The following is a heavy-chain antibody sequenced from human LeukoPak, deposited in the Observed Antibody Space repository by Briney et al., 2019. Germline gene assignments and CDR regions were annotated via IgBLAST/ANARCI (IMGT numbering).Heavy chain of an antibody. D-gene: IGHD1-7*01. J-gene: IGHJ4*02. CDR1: GFTFSSYS. V-gene: IGHV3-48*04. Sequence: GGSLRLSCAASGFTFSSYSMNWVRQAPGQGLEWVSYIRSTSSTIYYADSVKGRFTISRDNAKNSLYLQMNSLRAEDTAVYYCARNYELDYWGQGTLVTVSS. CDR2: IRSTSSTI. CDR3: ARNYELDY.